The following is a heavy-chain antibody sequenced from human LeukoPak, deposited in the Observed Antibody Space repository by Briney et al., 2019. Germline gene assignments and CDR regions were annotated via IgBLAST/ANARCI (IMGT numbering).Heavy chain of an antibody. Sequence: PGGSLRLSCAASGFTFSSYAMSWVRQAPGKGLEWVSAISGSGGSTYYADSVKGRFTISRDNSKNTLYLQMSSLRAEDTAVYYCGKGGVSENYYYYYMDVWGKGTTVTVSS. CDR2: ISGSGGST. CDR3: GKGGVSENYYYYYMDV. CDR1: GFTFSSYA. J-gene: IGHJ6*03. D-gene: IGHD1-26*01. V-gene: IGHV3-23*01.